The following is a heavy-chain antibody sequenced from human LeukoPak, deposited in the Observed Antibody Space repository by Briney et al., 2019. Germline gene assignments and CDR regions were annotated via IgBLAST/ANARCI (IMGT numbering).Heavy chain of an antibody. CDR1: GYTLTELS. V-gene: IGHV1-24*01. D-gene: IGHD3-9*01. Sequence: GASVKVSCKVSGYTLTELSMHWVRQAPGKGLEWMGGFDPEDGETIYAQKFQGRVTMTEDTSTDTAYMELSSLRSEDTAVYYCATLSDYDILTGYHLWGKGTLVTVSS. J-gene: IGHJ4*02. CDR3: ATLSDYDILTGYHL. CDR2: FDPEDGET.